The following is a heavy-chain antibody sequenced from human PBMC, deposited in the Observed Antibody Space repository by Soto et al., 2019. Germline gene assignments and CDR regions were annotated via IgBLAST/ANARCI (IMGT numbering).Heavy chain of an antibody. Sequence: GGSLRLSCAASGLTFSSYAMSWVRQAPRKGLEWVSAISGSGGSTYYADSVKGRFTISRDNSKNTLYLQMNSLRAEDTAVYYCAKDKLYMRGVIHTWCGPWGQGT. CDR2: ISGSGGST. CDR1: GLTFSSYA. D-gene: IGHD3-10*01. V-gene: IGHV3-23*01. CDR3: AKDKLYMRGVIHTWCGP. J-gene: IGHJ5*02.